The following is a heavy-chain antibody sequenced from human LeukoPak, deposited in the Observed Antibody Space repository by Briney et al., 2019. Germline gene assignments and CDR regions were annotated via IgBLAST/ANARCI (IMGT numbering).Heavy chain of an antibody. J-gene: IGHJ5*02. V-gene: IGHV3-21*01. CDR3: ARAHSSSLAWFDP. D-gene: IGHD6-13*01. CDR1: GCTFSSYS. CDR2: ISSSSSNI. Sequence: SGGSLRLCCAASGCTFSSYSMNWVRKAPGKGLEWVSSISSSSSNIYYADSVKGRFTISRDNAKNSLYLQMNSLRAEDTAVYYCARAHSSSLAWFDPWGQGTLVTVSS.